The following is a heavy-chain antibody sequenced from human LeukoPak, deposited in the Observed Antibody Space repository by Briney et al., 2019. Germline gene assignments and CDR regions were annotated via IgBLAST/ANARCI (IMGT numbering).Heavy chain of an antibody. D-gene: IGHD3-10*01. CDR1: GGSISTSSYY. Sequence: PSETLSLTCSVSGGSISTSSYYWAWIRQPPGKGLEWIGSIYHSGNTYYNSSLESRVTISVDASDKQFSLELTSVTAADTAVYYCARPRSLAAPSSWFDPWGQGTLVIVSS. V-gene: IGHV4-39*01. CDR3: ARPRSLAAPSSWFDP. J-gene: IGHJ5*02. CDR2: IYHSGNT.